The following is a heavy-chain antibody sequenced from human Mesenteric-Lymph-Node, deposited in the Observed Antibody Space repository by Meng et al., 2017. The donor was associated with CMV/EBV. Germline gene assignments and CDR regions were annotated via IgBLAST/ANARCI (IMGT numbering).Heavy chain of an antibody. D-gene: IGHD6-13*01. V-gene: IGHV1-18*01. CDR1: GYTFTSYG. Sequence: SGYTFTSYGISWVRQAPGQGLEWMGWIGAYNGNTNYAQKLQGRVTMTTDTSTSTAYMELRSLRSDDTAVYYCARDLYSSSWYGPIDYWGQGTLVTVSS. CDR3: ARDLYSSSWYGPIDY. CDR2: IGAYNGNT. J-gene: IGHJ4*02.